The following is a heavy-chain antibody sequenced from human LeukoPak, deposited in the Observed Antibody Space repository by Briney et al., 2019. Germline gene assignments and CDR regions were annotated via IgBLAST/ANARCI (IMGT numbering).Heavy chain of an antibody. CDR3: ARGDEYHYYYYYMDV. J-gene: IGHJ6*03. V-gene: IGHV1-2*02. D-gene: IGHD2-2*02. CDR2: INPNSGGT. Sequence: EASVTVSCKASGYTFTGYYMHWVRQAPGQGLEWMGWINPNSGGTNYAQKFQGRVTMTRDTSISTAYMELSRLRSDDTAVYYCARGDEYHYYYYYMDVWGKGTTVTVSS. CDR1: GYTFTGYY.